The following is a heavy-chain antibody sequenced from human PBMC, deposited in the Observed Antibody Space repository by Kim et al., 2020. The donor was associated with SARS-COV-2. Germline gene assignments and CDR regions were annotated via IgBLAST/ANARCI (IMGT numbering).Heavy chain of an antibody. CDR3: AKGPNWNGPYYFDY. D-gene: IGHD1-1*01. V-gene: IGHV3-9*01. Sequence: AASVKGRFTISRDNAKTSRYLQMKSLRAEDPAVYYCAKGPNWNGPYYFDYWGQGTLVTVSS. J-gene: IGHJ4*02.